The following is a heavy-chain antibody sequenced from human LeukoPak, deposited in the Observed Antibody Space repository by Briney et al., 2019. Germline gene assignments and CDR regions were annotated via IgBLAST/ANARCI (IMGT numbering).Heavy chain of an antibody. CDR3: ARDFNTGALYSPYYSYGMDV. V-gene: IGHV3-66*01. J-gene: IGHJ6*02. Sequence: GGSLRLSCAASGFTVSSNYMSWVRQAPGKGLEWVSVIYSGGSTYYADSVKGRFTISRDNSKNTLYLQMNSLRAEDTAVYYCARDFNTGALYSPYYSYGMDVWGQGTTVTVSS. CDR2: IYSGGST. CDR1: GFTVSSNY. D-gene: IGHD1-26*01.